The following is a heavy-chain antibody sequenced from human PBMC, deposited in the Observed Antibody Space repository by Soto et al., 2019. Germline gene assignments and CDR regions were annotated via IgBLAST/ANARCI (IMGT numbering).Heavy chain of an antibody. D-gene: IGHD3-10*01. CDR1: GFTFSSYS. J-gene: IGHJ6*04. Sequence: GGSLRLSCAASGFTFSSYSMNWVRQAPGKGLEWVSSISSSSSYIYYADSVKGRFTISRDNAKNSLYLQMNSLRAEDTAVYYCVRGSGLLWFGELNYGMDVWGKGTTVTVSS. V-gene: IGHV3-21*01. CDR3: VRGSGLLWFGELNYGMDV. CDR2: ISSSSSYI.